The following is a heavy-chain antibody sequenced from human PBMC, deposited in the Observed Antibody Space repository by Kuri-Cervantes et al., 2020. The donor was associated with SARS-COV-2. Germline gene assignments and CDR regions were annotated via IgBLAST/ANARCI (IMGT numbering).Heavy chain of an antibody. J-gene: IGHJ3*02. D-gene: IGHD2-2*01. CDR1: GYTFTSYG. Sequence: ASVKVSCKASGYTFTSYGISWVRQAPGQGLEWMGWISAYNGNTNYAQKFQGRVTITADESTSTAYMELSSLRSDDTAVYYCARGGFIVVVPAASFDIWGQGTMVTVSS. V-gene: IGHV1-18*01. CDR2: ISAYNGNT. CDR3: ARGGFIVVVPAASFDI.